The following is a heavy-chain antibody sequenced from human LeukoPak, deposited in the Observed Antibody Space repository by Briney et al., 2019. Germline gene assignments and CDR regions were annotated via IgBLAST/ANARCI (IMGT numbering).Heavy chain of an antibody. CDR2: INHSGST. CDR3: ARLRAGRGRYHYGSGSYYNHNWFDP. J-gene: IGHJ5*02. CDR1: GGSFSGYY. V-gene: IGHV4-34*01. D-gene: IGHD3-10*01. Sequence: KTSETLSLTCAVYGGSFSGYYWSWIRQPPGKGLEWIGEINHSGSTNYNPSLKSRVTISVDTSKNQFSLKLSSVTAADTAVYYCARLRAGRGRYHYGSGSYYNHNWFDPWGQGTLVTVSS.